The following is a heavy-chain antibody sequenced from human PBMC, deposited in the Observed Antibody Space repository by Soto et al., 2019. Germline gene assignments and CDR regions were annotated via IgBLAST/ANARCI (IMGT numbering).Heavy chain of an antibody. CDR3: ARSSGPDY. CDR2: INPSGGST. D-gene: IGHD5-12*01. J-gene: IGHJ4*02. Sequence: ASVKVSCKASGYSFISYNMQWVRQAPGQGLEWMGIINPSGGSTRYAQKFQGRVTMTRDTSTSTVYMELSSLRSEETAMYYCARSSGPDYWGQGTLVTVSS. CDR1: GYSFISYN. V-gene: IGHV1-46*01.